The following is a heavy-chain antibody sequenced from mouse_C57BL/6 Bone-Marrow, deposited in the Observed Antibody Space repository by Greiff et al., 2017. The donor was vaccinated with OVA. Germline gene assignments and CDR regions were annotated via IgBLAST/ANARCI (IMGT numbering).Heavy chain of an antibody. CDR1: GFSLTSYA. Sequence: VKLVESGPGLVAPSQSLSITCTVSGFSLTSYAISWVRQPPGKGLEWLGVIWTGGGTNYNSALKSRLSISKDNSKSQVFLKMNSLQTDDTARYYCARFYYSNYSAWFAYWGQGTLVTVSA. CDR3: ARFYYSNYSAWFAY. CDR2: IWTGGGT. V-gene: IGHV2-9-1*01. D-gene: IGHD2-5*01. J-gene: IGHJ3*01.